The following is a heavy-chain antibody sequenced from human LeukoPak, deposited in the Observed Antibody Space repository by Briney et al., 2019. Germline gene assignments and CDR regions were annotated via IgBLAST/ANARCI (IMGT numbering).Heavy chain of an antibody. CDR1: GFTFSPYA. Sequence: SGGSLRLSCTDSGFTFSPYALAWVRQAPGKGLEWVAAVTSRGVGTHYADSVKGRFTISRDNSKNTIYLQMNSLRAEDTAIYYCGSDPNGDYVGALGYWGRGTLVTVSS. D-gene: IGHD4-17*01. CDR3: GSDPNGDYVGALGY. J-gene: IGHJ4*01. V-gene: IGHV3-23*01. CDR2: VTSRGVGT.